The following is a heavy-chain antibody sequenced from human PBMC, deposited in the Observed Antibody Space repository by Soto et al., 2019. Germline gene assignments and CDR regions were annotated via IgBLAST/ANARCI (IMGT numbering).Heavy chain of an antibody. CDR2: ILYDGSNK. CDR3: AKDPGYSYGHPLDY. V-gene: IGHV3-30*18. CDR1: GFTFSTQT. J-gene: IGHJ4*02. Sequence: LRLSCVASGFTFSTQTMHWVRQAPGKGLEWVALILYDGSNKYYADSVKGRFTISRDNSKNTLYLQLNSLRVEDTAVYYCAKDPGYSYGHPLDYWGQGALVTVSS. D-gene: IGHD5-18*01.